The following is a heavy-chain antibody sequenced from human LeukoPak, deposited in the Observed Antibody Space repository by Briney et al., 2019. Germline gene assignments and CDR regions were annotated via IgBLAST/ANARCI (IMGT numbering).Heavy chain of an antibody. CDR1: GYTFNSYD. V-gene: IGHV1-8*02. CDR2: MNPNSGNT. J-gene: IGHJ4*02. Sequence: ASVKASCKTSGYTFNSYDINWVRQATGQGLEWMGWMNPNSGNTGYAQKLQGRVTMTRNTSIRTAYMELSGLRPEDTAVNYCARRNIRFLELDFWGQGTLVTVSS. D-gene: IGHD3-3*01. CDR3: ARRNIRFLELDF.